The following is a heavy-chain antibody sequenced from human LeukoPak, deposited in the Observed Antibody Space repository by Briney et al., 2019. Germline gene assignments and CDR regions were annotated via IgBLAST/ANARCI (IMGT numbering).Heavy chain of an antibody. CDR2: IRSKTYGGTT. CDR3: SRDQTPYY. Sequence: GGSLRLSCTASGFTFGDYGMSWFRRAPGKGLEWVGHIRSKTYGGTTEYATSIKGRFTISRDDSKSIAYLQMNSLKTEDTAVYYCSRDQTPYYWGQGTLVTVSS. CDR1: GFTFGDYG. V-gene: IGHV3-49*03. J-gene: IGHJ4*02.